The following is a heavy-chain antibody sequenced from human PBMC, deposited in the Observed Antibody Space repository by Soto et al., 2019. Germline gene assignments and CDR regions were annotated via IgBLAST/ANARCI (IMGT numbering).Heavy chain of an antibody. J-gene: IGHJ5*02. V-gene: IGHV3-23*01. CDR1: GDSIDTSRYY. D-gene: IGHD1-7*01. Sequence: PSETLSLSCAVSGDSIDTSRYYWFWVRQPPGKGLEWVSALSYSGGSTYYADSVKGRFTISRDNSKNTLYLQMNSLRAEDTAVYYCARKEGFNWNYAWFDPWGQGTLVTVSS. CDR2: LSYSGGST. CDR3: ARKEGFNWNYAWFDP.